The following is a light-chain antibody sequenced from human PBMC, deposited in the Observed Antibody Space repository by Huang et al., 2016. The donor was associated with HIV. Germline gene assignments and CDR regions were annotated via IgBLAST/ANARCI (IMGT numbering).Light chain of an antibody. CDR1: HCIRTN. J-gene: IGKJ2*01. CDR3: QEYNNWPPYT. Sequence: EIVMTQSPATLSVSPGERATLSCRASHCIRTNLAWYQQKPGQAPRLLIYDASARAIDVPDRISGSGSETDFTLTIRSVQSDDSAIYCCQEYNNWPPYTFGQGTKLEIK. CDR2: DAS. V-gene: IGKV3-15*01.